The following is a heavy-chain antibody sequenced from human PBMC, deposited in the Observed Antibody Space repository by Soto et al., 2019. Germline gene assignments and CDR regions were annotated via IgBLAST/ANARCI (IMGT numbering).Heavy chain of an antibody. CDR1: GFNFDDYG. V-gene: IGHV3-20*04. CDR3: ARAIGYSYAYG. J-gene: IGHJ4*02. CDR2: FNWNGGTT. Sequence: EVQLVESGGGVVRPGGSLRLSCAASGFNFDDYGMSWVRQAPGKGLEWVSGFNWNGGTTGYADSVRGRFTISRDNAKNSLYLHMHSLRAEDTALYFCARAIGYSYAYGWGQGTLVTVSS. D-gene: IGHD5-18*01.